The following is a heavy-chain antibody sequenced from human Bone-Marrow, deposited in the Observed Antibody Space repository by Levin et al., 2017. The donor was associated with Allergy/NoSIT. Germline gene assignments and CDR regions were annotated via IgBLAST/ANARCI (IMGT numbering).Heavy chain of an antibody. V-gene: IGHV4-61*01. J-gene: IGHJ5*01. D-gene: IGHD2/OR15-2a*01. CDR2: VYFTGST. Sequence: GSLRLSCSVSGDSVGSGSYYWSWIRQPPGKGLEWIGHVYFTGSTDYNPSLKSRVTMFLDTSKNQVSLELSSVTAADTAVYYCAREIRSKWFDSWGQGTLVTVSS. CDR1: GDSVGSGSYY. CDR3: AREIRSKWFDS.